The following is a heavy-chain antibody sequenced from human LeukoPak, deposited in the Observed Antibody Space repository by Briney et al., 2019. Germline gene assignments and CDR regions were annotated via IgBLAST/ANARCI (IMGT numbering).Heavy chain of an antibody. CDR2: IIPILGIA. CDR1: GGTFSSYA. Sequence: ASVKVSCKASGGTFSSYAISWVRQAPGQGLEWMGRIIPILGIANYAQKFQGRVTITADKSTSTAYMELSSLRSEDTAVYYCASFVDTAMVTLGYFDYWGQGTLVTDSS. CDR3: ASFVDTAMVTLGYFDY. V-gene: IGHV1-69*04. J-gene: IGHJ4*02. D-gene: IGHD5-18*01.